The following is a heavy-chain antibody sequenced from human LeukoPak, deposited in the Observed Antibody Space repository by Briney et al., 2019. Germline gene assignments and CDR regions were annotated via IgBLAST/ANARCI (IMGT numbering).Heavy chain of an antibody. CDR2: IYYSGST. Sequence: PSETLSLTCTVSGGSISSYYWSWIRQPPGKGLEWIGYIYYSGSTNYNPSLESRVTISVDTSRNQFSLKLNSVTAADTAVYYCARRSARHYDAIYYFDYWGQGTLVTVSS. J-gene: IGHJ4*02. D-gene: IGHD3-22*01. CDR3: ARRSARHYDAIYYFDY. V-gene: IGHV4-59*08. CDR1: GGSISSYY.